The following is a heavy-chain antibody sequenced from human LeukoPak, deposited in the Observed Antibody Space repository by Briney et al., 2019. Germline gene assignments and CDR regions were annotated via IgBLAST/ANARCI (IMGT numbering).Heavy chain of an antibody. V-gene: IGHV6-1*01. CDR1: GDSVSSNSVA. D-gene: IGHD3-10*01. CDR3: ARDRWFGELLSTYDYYGMDV. CDR2: TYYRSHWYS. J-gene: IGHJ6*02. Sequence: SQTLSLTCAISGDSVSSNSVAWNWLRQSPSRGLEWLGRTYYRSHWYSDYAESVRSRITLNPDTSKNQFSLQLNSVTPEDTAVYYCARDRWFGELLSTYDYYGMDVWGQGTTVTVS.